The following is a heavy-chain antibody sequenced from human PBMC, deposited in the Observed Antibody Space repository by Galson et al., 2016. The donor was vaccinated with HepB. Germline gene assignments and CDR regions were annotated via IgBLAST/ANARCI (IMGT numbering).Heavy chain of an antibody. V-gene: IGHV3-21*01. J-gene: IGHJ4*02. Sequence: SLRLSCAVSGFPFSYYSMNWVRRAPGKGLEWVTSISRGSDYIFYGDSLKGRFTVSRDNAKNSLYLQTDSLRVEDTAIYYCTTTIGSTIRQNVHWGQGILVTVSS. D-gene: IGHD5/OR15-5a*01. CDR1: GFPFSYYS. CDR2: ISRGSDYI. CDR3: TTTIGSTIRQNVH.